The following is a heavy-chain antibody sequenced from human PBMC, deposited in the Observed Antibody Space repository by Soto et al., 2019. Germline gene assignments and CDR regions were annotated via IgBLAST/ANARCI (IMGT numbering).Heavy chain of an antibody. D-gene: IGHD3-3*01. V-gene: IGHV1-3*01. CDR2: INAGNGNT. Sequence: GASVKVSCKASGYTFTSYAMHWVRQAPGQRLEWMGWINAGNGNTKYSQKFQGRVTITRDTSASTAYMELSSLRSEDTAVYYCARDTTIFGVVIMGNWFVPWGQGTLVTVSS. CDR1: GYTFTSYA. J-gene: IGHJ5*02. CDR3: ARDTTIFGVVIMGNWFVP.